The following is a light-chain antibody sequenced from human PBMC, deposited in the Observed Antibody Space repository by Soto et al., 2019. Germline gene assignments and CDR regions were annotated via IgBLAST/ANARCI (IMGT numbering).Light chain of an antibody. J-gene: IGKJ1*01. V-gene: IGKV3-20*01. CDR2: GAS. CDR1: QNVSSDL. CDR3: QQYGNTPWT. Sequence: TVLTQSPGTLSLFPGDRATLSCSASQNVSSDLLVCYRQDPAQLHRLLIYGASNRATGIPARFRGSGSGTDFTLTSSRREPEDLAVFYCQQYGNTPWTFGQGTKVEI.